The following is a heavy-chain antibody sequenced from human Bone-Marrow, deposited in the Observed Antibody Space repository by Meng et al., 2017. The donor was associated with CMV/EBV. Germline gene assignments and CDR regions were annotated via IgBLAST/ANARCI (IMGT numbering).Heavy chain of an antibody. V-gene: IGHV3-15*01. Sequence: GESLKISCAASGFTFSNSDMNWVRQAPGKGLEWVGRIKSKTDGGTTDYAAPVKGRFTISRDDSKNTLYLQMNSLKTEDTAVYYCTTDLVTYINADIDYWGQGTLVTVSS. CDR3: TTDLVTYINADIDY. D-gene: IGHD3-9*01. CDR2: IKSKTDGGTT. CDR1: GFTFSNSD. J-gene: IGHJ4*02.